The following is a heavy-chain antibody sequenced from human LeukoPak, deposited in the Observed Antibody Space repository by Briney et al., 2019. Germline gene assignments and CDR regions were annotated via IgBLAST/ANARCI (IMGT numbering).Heavy chain of an antibody. J-gene: IGHJ4*02. D-gene: IGHD5-24*01. CDR2: ISSSGSTI. V-gene: IGHV3-48*03. CDR1: GFTFSSYE. Sequence: GGSLRLSCAASGFTFSSYEMNWVRQAPGKGLEWVSYISSSGSTIYYADSVKGRFTISRDNAKNSLYLQMNRLRAEDTAVYYCARPASDMATTNWSQGTLVTVSS. CDR3: ARPASDMATTN.